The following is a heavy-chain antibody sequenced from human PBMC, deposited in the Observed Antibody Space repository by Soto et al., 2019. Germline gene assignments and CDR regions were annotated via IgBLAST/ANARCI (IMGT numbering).Heavy chain of an antibody. CDR2: IYHSGST. Sequence: SETLSLTCTVSGAPITSGAYSWSWIRQPPGKGLEWIGFIYHSGSTNYNPSLQSRLTISVDTSKNQFSLKLNSLTAADTAVYYCARGSANLHFWGQGTLVTVSS. V-gene: IGHV4-61*08. D-gene: IGHD3-10*01. J-gene: IGHJ4*02. CDR1: GAPITSGAYS. CDR3: ARGSANLHF.